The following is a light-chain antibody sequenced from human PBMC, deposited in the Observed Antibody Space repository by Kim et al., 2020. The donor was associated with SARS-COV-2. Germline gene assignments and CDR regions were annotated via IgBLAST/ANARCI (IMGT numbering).Light chain of an antibody. CDR1: TGAVTSGYY. V-gene: IGLV7-43*01. CDR3: LLYYGVHWV. J-gene: IGLJ3*02. Sequence: PGGTVTLTCASSTGAVTSGYYPNWFQQKPGQAPRALIYITSNKHPWTPARFSGSLLGGKAALTLSGAQPEDEAEYYCLLYYGVHWVFGGGTKLTVL. CDR2: ITS.